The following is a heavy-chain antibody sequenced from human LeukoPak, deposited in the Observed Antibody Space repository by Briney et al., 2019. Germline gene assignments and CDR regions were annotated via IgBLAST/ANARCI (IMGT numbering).Heavy chain of an antibody. CDR3: ARKEYRTDAFDI. Sequence: GSVKVSCKTSGYTFTDYYMHWVRQAPGQGLELMGWINPNSGGTNYAQKFQGRVTMTRDTSISTAYMELSRLRSDDTAVYYCARKEYRTDAFDIWGQGTMVTVSS. CDR1: GYTFTDYY. CDR2: INPNSGGT. D-gene: IGHD6-6*01. V-gene: IGHV1-2*02. J-gene: IGHJ3*02.